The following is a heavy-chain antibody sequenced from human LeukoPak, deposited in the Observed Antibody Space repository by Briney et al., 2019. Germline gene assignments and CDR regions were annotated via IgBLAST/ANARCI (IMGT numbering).Heavy chain of an antibody. J-gene: IGHJ4*02. CDR3: ARDQSSSQYFDY. Sequence: GRSLRLSCAASGFTFSSYAMHWVRQAPGKGLEWVAVISYDGSNKYYADSVKGRFTISRDNSKNTLYLQMNSLRAEDTAVYYCARDQSSSQYFDYWGQGTLVTVSS. CDR2: ISYDGSNK. CDR1: GFTFSSYA. D-gene: IGHD6-6*01. V-gene: IGHV3-30-3*01.